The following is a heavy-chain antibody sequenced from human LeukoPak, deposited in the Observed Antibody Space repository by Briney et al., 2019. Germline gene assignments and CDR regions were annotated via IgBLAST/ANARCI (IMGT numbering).Heavy chain of an antibody. CDR1: GLTFSNYA. CDR3: AAQPCINGICYLDY. Sequence: GGSLRLSCAASGLTFSNYAMTWVRQAPGKGLEWVTVISYHARDQFYADSVKGRFTVSRDNSRNILYLQMNSLRAEDSAVYYCAAQPCINGICYLDYWGQGALVTVSS. D-gene: IGHD2-8*01. V-gene: IGHV3-30*04. CDR2: ISYHARDQ. J-gene: IGHJ4*02.